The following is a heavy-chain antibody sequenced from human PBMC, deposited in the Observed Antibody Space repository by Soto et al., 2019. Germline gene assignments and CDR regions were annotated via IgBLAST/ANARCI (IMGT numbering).Heavy chain of an antibody. CDR1: GFTFDDYA. D-gene: IGHD3-22*01. J-gene: IGHJ1*01. CDR3: AKGVYDSSGYRIHPFQH. CDR2: ISWNSGSI. Sequence: EVQLVESGGGLVQPGRSLRLSCAASGFTFDDYAMHWVRQAPGKGLEWVSGISWNSGSIGYADSVKGRFTISRDNAKNSLYLQMNGLRAEDTALYYCAKGVYDSSGYRIHPFQHWGQGTLVTVSS. V-gene: IGHV3-9*01.